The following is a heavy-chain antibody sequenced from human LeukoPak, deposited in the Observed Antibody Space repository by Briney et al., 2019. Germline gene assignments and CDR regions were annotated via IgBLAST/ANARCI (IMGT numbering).Heavy chain of an antibody. D-gene: IGHD5-12*01. CDR3: AGWARGVFDY. V-gene: IGHV4-39*01. CDR2: IYYSGST. CDR1: GGSMSSYY. J-gene: IGHJ4*02. Sequence: PSETLSLTCTVSGGSMSSYYWGWIRQPPGKGLEWIGSIYYSGSTYYNPSLKSRVTISVDTSKNQFSLKPSSVTAADTAVYYCAGWARGVFDYWGQGTLVTVSS.